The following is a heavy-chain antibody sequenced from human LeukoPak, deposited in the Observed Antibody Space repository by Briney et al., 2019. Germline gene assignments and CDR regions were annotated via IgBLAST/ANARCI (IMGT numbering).Heavy chain of an antibody. V-gene: IGHV3-30*02. CDR3: EKEIDAFDI. Sequence: PGGSLRLSCAAFGFTFSNDGMHWVRQAPGKGLEWVGFIGYDGDNKYYSDSVRGRFTISRDNSKNTLYVQMNSLRVEDTAVYYCEKEIDAFDIWGQGTMVTVSS. J-gene: IGHJ3*02. CDR2: IGYDGDNK. CDR1: GFTFSNDG.